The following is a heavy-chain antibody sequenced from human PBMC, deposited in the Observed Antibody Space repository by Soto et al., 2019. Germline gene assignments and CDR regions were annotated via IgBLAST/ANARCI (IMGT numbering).Heavy chain of an antibody. V-gene: IGHV3-49*03. CDR3: TRTYYYDSSGYYHPLFTPHTFDY. CDR1: GFTFGDYA. CDR2: IRSKAYGGTT. Sequence: GGSLRLSCTASGFTFGDYAMSWFRQAPGKGLEWVGFIRSKAYGGTTEYAASVKGRFTISRDDSKSIAYLQMNSLKTEDTAVYYCTRTYYYDSSGYYHPLFTPHTFDYWGQGTLVTVSS. J-gene: IGHJ4*02. D-gene: IGHD3-22*01.